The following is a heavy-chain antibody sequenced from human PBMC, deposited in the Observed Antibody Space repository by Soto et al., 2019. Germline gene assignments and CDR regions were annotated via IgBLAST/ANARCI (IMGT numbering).Heavy chain of an antibody. D-gene: IGHD6-19*01. J-gene: IGHJ2*01. CDR2: IIPIFGTA. V-gene: IGHV1-69*12. Sequence: QVQLVQSGAAVKKPGSSVKVSCKASGGTFSTYAISWVRQAPGQGLEWMGGIIPIFGTANYAQKFQGRVTITADVSTSTAYMGLSSLRSQDTAVYYCAQTLGLAVAGPGRFDLWGRGTLVTVSS. CDR1: GGTFSTYA. CDR3: AQTLGLAVAGPGRFDL.